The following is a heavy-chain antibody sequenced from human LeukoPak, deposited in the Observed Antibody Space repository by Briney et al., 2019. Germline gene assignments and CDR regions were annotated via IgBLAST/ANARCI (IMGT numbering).Heavy chain of an antibody. CDR1: GFTFSSYW. V-gene: IGHV3-74*01. D-gene: IGHD3-22*01. CDR2: INSDGSST. J-gene: IGHJ4*02. CDR3: ARDGSGYYDSSGSTGFDY. Sequence: GGSLRLSCAASGFTFSSYWMHWVRQAPGKGLVWVSRINSDGSSTIYADSVKGRFTISRDNAKNTLYLQMNSLRAEDTAVYYCARDGSGYYDSSGSTGFDYWGQGTLVTVSS.